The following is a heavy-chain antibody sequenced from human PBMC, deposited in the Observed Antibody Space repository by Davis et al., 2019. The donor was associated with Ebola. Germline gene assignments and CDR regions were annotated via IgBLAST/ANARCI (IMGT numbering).Heavy chain of an antibody. CDR1: GFTFSSYW. D-gene: IGHD1-26*01. CDR3: ARAVGPAQRAYYDY. CDR2: IKQDGSEK. Sequence: GGSLRLSCAASGFTFSSYWMSWVRQAPGKGLEWVANIKQDGSEKYYVDSVKGRFTISRDNAKNSLYLQMNSLRAEDTAVYYCARAVGPAQRAYYDYWGQGTLVTVSS. J-gene: IGHJ4*02. V-gene: IGHV3-7*01.